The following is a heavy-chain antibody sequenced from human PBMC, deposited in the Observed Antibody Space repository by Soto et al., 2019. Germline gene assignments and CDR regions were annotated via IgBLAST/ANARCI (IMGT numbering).Heavy chain of an antibody. V-gene: IGHV1-8*01. CDR2: MNPNTGNS. CDR1: GYTFPSYD. J-gene: IGHJ4*02. D-gene: IGHD1-1*01. Sequence: QVQLVQSGAEVRKPGASVKVSCEASGYTFPSYDIYWVRQATGQGLEWMGWMNPNTGNSGYAQKFQGRVTMTSDTSISTAHMELSSLRSDDTAVYYCARRAETNGWNGFGADKYYFDFWGQGTLVTVSS. CDR3: ARRAETNGWNGFGADKYYFDF.